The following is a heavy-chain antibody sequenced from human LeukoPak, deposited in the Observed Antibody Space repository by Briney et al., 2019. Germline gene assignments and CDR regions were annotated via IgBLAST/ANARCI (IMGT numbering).Heavy chain of an antibody. Sequence: SETLSLTCTVSGVSISGLSWNSIRQPPGPGLEWCGYISYSGKTNYNPDLKSRVTMSVDKSKNQYSLKLTSVTAADTAVYYCARGLVIVPPASDYWGQGRLVTVSA. V-gene: IGHV4-59*01. CDR3: ARGLVIVPPASDY. CDR2: ISYSGKT. D-gene: IGHD2/OR15-2a*01. J-gene: IGHJ4*02. CDR1: GVSISGLS.